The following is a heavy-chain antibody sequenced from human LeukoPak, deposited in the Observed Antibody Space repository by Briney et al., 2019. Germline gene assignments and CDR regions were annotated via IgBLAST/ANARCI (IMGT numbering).Heavy chain of an antibody. Sequence: GGSLRLSCAASGRILSSNFMSWVRLAPGKGLEWVSIIEGGGKTYYTDSVNGRFTISRDNSKNTLYLQMNSLRPDDTGVYYCASRDKGYYYGMDVWGQGTTVTVSS. V-gene: IGHV3-66*01. J-gene: IGHJ6*02. CDR2: IEGGGKT. CDR1: GRILSSNF. D-gene: IGHD5-24*01. CDR3: ASRDKGYYYGMDV.